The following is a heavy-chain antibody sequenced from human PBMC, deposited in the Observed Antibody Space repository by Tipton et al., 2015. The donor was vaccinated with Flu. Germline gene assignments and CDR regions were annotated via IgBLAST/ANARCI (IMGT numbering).Heavy chain of an antibody. Sequence: QLVQSGAEVKKPGESLKLSCKSSGYTFSNYWIGWVRQMPGKGLEWKGIIYPGDSATRYSPSFQGQVTISADKSISTAYLQWSSLKASDTAMYYCARHDGDSPFDFWGQGTLVTVSS. CDR1: GYTFSNYW. J-gene: IGHJ4*02. CDR2: IYPGDSAT. D-gene: IGHD2-21*02. V-gene: IGHV5-51*01. CDR3: ARHDGDSPFDF.